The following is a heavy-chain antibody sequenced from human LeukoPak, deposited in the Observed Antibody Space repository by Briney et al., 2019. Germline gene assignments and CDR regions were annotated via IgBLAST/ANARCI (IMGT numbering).Heavy chain of an antibody. CDR2: ISGSGDST. D-gene: IGHD6-13*01. J-gene: IGHJ4*02. CDR1: GFTFNSYV. V-gene: IGHV3-23*01. CDR3: TKDRYSSSHDY. Sequence: GGSLRPSCAASGFTFNSYVMSWVRQAPGKGLEWVSAISGSGDSTYSADSVKGRFTISRDNSKNTLYLQMNSLRAEDTAVYYCTKDRYSSSHDYWGQGTLVTVSS.